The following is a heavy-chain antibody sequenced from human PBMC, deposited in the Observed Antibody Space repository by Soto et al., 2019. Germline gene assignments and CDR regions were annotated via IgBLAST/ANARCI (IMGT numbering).Heavy chain of an antibody. CDR1: GFTFSDYH. CDR2: ISTTSTST. J-gene: IGHJ5*02. CDR3: ARGGQPQLNA. V-gene: IGHV3-11*05. D-gene: IGHD6-13*01. Sequence: VQLVESGGGLVKPGGSLRLSCAASGFTFSDYHMTWIRQAPGKGLEWVSYISTTSTSTNYADSVKGRFTISRDNAKNSLYLQMNSLRAEDTAVYYCARGGQPQLNAWGQGNLVTVSS.